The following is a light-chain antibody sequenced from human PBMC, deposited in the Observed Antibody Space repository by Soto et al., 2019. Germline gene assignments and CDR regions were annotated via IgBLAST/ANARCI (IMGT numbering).Light chain of an antibody. CDR3: QKYNSAPLT. Sequence: DIQVTQSPSSLSASLGDRVTITCRANQAIGGYLAWFQQQPGKVPKLLLYAASALQSGVPSRFSGSGSGTDFTLTISSLPPEDIATYYCQKYNSAPLTFGGGTKVEI. CDR2: AAS. V-gene: IGKV1-27*01. CDR1: QAIGGY. J-gene: IGKJ4*01.